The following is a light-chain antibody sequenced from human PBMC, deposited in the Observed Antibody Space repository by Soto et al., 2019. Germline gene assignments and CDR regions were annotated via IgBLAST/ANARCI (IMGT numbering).Light chain of an antibody. CDR3: SSYAGSNNRYV. CDR2: EVT. Sequence: QSALTQPPSASGSPGQSVAISCTGTSSDVGGYNFVSWYQQHPGKAPKLIIYEVTKRPSGVPDRFSGSKSGNTASLTVSGLQADDEADYFCSSYAGSNNRYVFGTGTKLTVL. V-gene: IGLV2-8*01. J-gene: IGLJ1*01. CDR1: SSDVGGYNF.